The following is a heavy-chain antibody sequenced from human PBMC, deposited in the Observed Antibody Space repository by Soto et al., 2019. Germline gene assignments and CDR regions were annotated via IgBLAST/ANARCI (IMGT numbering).Heavy chain of an antibody. V-gene: IGHV1-18*01. CDR2: ISGYNGDT. CDR1: GYTFTRYG. D-gene: IGHD2-8*01. CDR3: AKNGQPPYYYYGLDV. Sequence: QGHLVQSGDEVKKPGASVKVSCKASGYTFTRYGISWVRQAPGQGLEWMGWISGYNGDTNYAQNLQDRVTMTIDTSTNTAYMELRSLTSDNTAVYYCAKNGQPPYYYYGLDVWGQGTTVTVSS. J-gene: IGHJ6*02.